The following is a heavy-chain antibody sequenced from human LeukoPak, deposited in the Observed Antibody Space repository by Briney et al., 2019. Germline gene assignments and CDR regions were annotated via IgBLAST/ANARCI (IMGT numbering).Heavy chain of an antibody. D-gene: IGHD3-9*01. J-gene: IGHJ6*02. CDR3: ARGPPRYFDWLYGMDV. CDR1: GVSFSGYY. CDR2: INHSGST. Sequence: SETLSLTCAVYGVSFSGYYWSWIRQPPGKGLEWVGEINHSGSTNYNPSLKSRVTISVDTSKNQFSLKLSSVTAADTAVYYCARGPPRYFDWLYGMDVWGQGTTVTVSS. V-gene: IGHV4-34*01.